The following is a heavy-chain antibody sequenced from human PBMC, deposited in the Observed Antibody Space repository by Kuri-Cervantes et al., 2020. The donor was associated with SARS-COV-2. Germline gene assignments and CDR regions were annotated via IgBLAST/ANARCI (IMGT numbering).Heavy chain of an antibody. J-gene: IGHJ4*02. CDR1: GFTVSSNY. CDR2: IYSGGST. CDR3: ARALGNY. Sequence: LSLTCAASGFTVSSNYMSWVRQAPGKGLEWVSVIYSGGSTYYADSVKGRFTISRDNSKNTLYLQMNSPRAEDTAVYYCARALGNYWGQGTLVTVSS. V-gene: IGHV3-53*01.